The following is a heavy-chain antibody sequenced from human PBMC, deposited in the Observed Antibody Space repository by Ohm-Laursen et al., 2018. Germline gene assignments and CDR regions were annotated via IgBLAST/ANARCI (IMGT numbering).Heavy chain of an antibody. Sequence: SLRLSCSASGFTFSIYGIHWARQAPGKGLEWMTLILYDGRNEYYADSVKGRFTISRDNSKNTLYLQMNSLRVEDTAVYYCARDLGKTRYFDLWGRGTLVTVSS. CDR1: GFTFSIYG. CDR2: ILYDGRNE. J-gene: IGHJ2*01. V-gene: IGHV3-30*12. CDR3: ARDLGKTRYFDL.